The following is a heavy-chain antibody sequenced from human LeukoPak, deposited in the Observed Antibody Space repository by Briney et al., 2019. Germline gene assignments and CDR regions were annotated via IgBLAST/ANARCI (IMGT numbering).Heavy chain of an antibody. CDR3: ARVYYYDSSGWDAFDI. CDR1: GGSISSYY. D-gene: IGHD3-22*01. CDR2: IYYSGST. Sequence: PSETLSLTCTVSGGSISSYYWSWIRQPPGKGLEWIGYIYYSGSTNYNPSLKSRVTISVDTSKNQFSLKLSSVTAADTAVYYCARVYYYDSSGWDAFDIWGQGTMVTISS. V-gene: IGHV4-59*01. J-gene: IGHJ3*02.